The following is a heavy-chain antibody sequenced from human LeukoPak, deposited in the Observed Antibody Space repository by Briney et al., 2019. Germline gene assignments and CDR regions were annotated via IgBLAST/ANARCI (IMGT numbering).Heavy chain of an antibody. CDR2: INPNSGGT. Sequence: GASVKVSCKASGYTFTGYYMHWVRQAPGQGLEWMGWINPNSGGTNYAQKFQGRVTTTRDMSTSTVYMELSSLRSEDTAAYYCARLARYSWSPISPLYYYYYMDVWGKGTTVTVSS. V-gene: IGHV1-2*02. CDR3: ARLARYSWSPISPLYYYYYMDV. D-gene: IGHD1-26*01. CDR1: GYTFTGYY. J-gene: IGHJ6*03.